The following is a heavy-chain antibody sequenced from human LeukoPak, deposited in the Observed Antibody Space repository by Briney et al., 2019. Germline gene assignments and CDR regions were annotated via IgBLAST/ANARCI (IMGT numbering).Heavy chain of an antibody. CDR1: GFTFSNYA. CDR3: VRDFAYYRCDY. V-gene: IGHV3-7*03. Sequence: QPGGSLRLSCAASGFTFSNYAMSWVRQAPGKGLEWVASIKPDSSERYYADSVRGRFTISRDNAENSLLLQMNNVRAEDTATYYCVRDFAYYRCDYWGQGTLVSVSS. CDR2: IKPDSSER. D-gene: IGHD3-10*01. J-gene: IGHJ4*02.